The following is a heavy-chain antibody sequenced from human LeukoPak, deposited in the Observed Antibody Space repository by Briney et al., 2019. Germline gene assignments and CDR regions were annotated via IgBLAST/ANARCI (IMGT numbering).Heavy chain of an antibody. CDR3: ARDYTGGWNDY. CDR1: GFTFSSYW. V-gene: IGHV3-20*04. J-gene: IGHJ4*02. Sequence: GGSLRLSCAASGFTFSSYWMSWVRQAPGKGLEWVSGINWNSGSIGYADSVKGRFTISRDNAKNSLYLQMNNLRVEDTAVYYCARDYTGGWNDYWGQGTLVTVSS. D-gene: IGHD7-27*01. CDR2: INWNSGSI.